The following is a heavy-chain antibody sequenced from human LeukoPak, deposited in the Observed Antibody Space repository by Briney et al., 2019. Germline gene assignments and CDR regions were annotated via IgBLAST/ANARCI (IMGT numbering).Heavy chain of an antibody. CDR3: AKGSRSSGSWLNFDY. J-gene: IGHJ4*02. Sequence: GGSLRLSCAASGFTFSTYAMSWVRQAPGKGLEWVSVISGGGGSTSYADSVKGRFTISRDNSNNTLYLQMNSLRAEDTAVYYCAKGSRSSGSWLNFDYWGQGTLVTVSS. D-gene: IGHD3-22*01. CDR2: ISGGGGST. CDR1: GFTFSTYA. V-gene: IGHV3-23*01.